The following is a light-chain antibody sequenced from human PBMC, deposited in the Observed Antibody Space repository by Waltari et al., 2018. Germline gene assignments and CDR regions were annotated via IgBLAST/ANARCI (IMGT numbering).Light chain of an antibody. Sequence: EVLLTQSPATLSLSLGDSATLLCRASQNINTDLGWYQQKPGQAPRLLISDAYNRAAGTPVRFSGRGSGTDFSLTISSLEPEDFALYYCQQRYSWPRTFGQGTKVEIK. CDR3: QQRYSWPRT. CDR2: DAY. V-gene: IGKV3-11*01. J-gene: IGKJ1*01. CDR1: QNINTD.